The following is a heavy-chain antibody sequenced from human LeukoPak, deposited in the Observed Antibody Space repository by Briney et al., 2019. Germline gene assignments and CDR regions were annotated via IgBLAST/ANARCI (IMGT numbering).Heavy chain of an antibody. Sequence: TSETLSLTWAVYGGSFSGYYWSWIRQPPGKGLEWIGEINHSGSTNYNPSLKSRVTISVDTSKNQFSLKLSSVTAADTAVYYCARVLAVAGIYYYYYYYMDVWGKGTTVTVSS. CDR2: INHSGST. D-gene: IGHD6-19*01. J-gene: IGHJ6*03. CDR3: ARVLAVAGIYYYYYYYMDV. V-gene: IGHV4-34*01. CDR1: GGSFSGYY.